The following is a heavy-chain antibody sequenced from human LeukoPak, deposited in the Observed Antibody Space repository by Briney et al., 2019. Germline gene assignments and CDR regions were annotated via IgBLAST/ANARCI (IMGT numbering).Heavy chain of an antibody. J-gene: IGHJ3*02. D-gene: IGHD4-17*01. V-gene: IGHV1-2*02. CDR1: GFTFTGNN. CDR2: VNPNSGAS. CDR3: ARVSGDYGEDDAFYM. Sequence: GASVKLSCKASGFTFTGNNVHWVRQAPGQGLEWMGWVNPNSGASNWTHKFQGRVTMTGDTSVSTGSMELTSLRSDDTATYYCARVSGDYGEDDAFYMWGQGTMVTVSS.